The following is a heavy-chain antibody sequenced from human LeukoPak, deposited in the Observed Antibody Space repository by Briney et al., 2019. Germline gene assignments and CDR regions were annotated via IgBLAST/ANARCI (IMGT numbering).Heavy chain of an antibody. J-gene: IGHJ4*02. CDR1: GFTFSSYA. CDR2: ISYDGSNK. Sequence: PGGSLRLSCAASGFTFSSYAMHWVRQAPGKGLEWVAVISYDGSNKYYADSVKGRFTISRDNSKNTLYLQMNSLRAEDTAVYYCARDPGAGGSGSFYWGQGTLVTVSS. CDR3: ARDPGAGGSGSFY. D-gene: IGHD3-10*01. V-gene: IGHV3-30*04.